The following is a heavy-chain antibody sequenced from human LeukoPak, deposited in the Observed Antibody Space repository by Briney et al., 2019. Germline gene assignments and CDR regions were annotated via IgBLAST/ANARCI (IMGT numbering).Heavy chain of an antibody. D-gene: IGHD3-22*01. CDR3: SRGHSSGQPDYFDY. Sequence: GWGLTLSRPASLFTFHEYCMILLRQAPRKAVDGVSGINLNVWRTDHPDSLKGQFTISRDNVKNPLYLQIDSLRAEDTGWYYFSRGHSSGQPDYFDYWGQGTLVTVSS. CDR2: INLNVWRT. J-gene: IGHJ4*02. CDR1: LFTFHEYC. V-gene: IGHV3-20*04.